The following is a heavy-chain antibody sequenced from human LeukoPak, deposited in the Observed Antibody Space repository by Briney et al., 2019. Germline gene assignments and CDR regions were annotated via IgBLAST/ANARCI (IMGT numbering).Heavy chain of an antibody. CDR1: GGTLSSYA. Sequence: GSSVKVSCKASGGTLSSYANSWVRQAPGQGLEWMGRIIPIFGTANYAQKFQGRVTITTDESTSTAYMELSSLRSEDTAVYYCASSDCSGGSCHDYWGQGTLVTVSS. CDR2: IIPIFGTA. CDR3: ASSDCSGGSCHDY. V-gene: IGHV1-69*05. D-gene: IGHD2-15*01. J-gene: IGHJ4*02.